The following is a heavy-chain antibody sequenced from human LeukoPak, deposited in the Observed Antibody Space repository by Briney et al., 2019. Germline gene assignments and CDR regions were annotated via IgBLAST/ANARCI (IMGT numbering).Heavy chain of an antibody. CDR1: GFTFSNTW. V-gene: IGHV3-15*01. J-gene: IGHJ4*02. CDR2: IKSKTDGGTT. CDR3: STDSTIVY. Sequence: GGSLRLSCAASGFTFSNTWMSWVRQAPGEGLEWVGRIKSKTDGGTTDYAAPVKSRFSISRDDSKNTLYLQMNSLKTEDTAVYYCSTDSTIVYWGQGTLVTVSS. D-gene: IGHD3-9*01.